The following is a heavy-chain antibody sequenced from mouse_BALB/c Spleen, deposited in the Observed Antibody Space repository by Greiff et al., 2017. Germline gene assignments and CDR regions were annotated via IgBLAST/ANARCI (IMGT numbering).Heavy chain of an antibody. CDR2: IDPANGNT. CDR1: GFNIKDTY. J-gene: IGHJ3*01. Sequence: EVQLQESGAELVKPGASVKLSCTASGFNIKDTYMHWVKQRPEQGLEWIGRIDPANGNTKYDPKFQGKATITADTSSNTAYLQLSSLTSEDTAVYYCASGYYETYWGQGTLVTVSA. CDR3: ASGYYETY. V-gene: IGHV14-3*02. D-gene: IGHD2-3*01.